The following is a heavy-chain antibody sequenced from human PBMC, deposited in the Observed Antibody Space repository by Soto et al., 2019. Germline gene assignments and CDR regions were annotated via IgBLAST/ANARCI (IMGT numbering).Heavy chain of an antibody. CDR2: IKQDGSEK. J-gene: IGHJ3*02. CDR3: ARVGTPLVHDAFDI. V-gene: IGHV3-7*01. Sequence: AGGSLRFSCAASGFTFSSYWMSWVRQAPGKGLEWVANIKQDGSEKYYVDSVKGRFTISRDNAQNSLYLHVNSLRAEDTAVYYCARVGTPLVHDAFDIWGQGTMVTVSS. CDR1: GFTFSSYW. D-gene: IGHD5-18*01.